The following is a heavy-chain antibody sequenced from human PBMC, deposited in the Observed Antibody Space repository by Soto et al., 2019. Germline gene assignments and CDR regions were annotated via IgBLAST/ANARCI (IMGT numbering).Heavy chain of an antibody. CDR2: IIPIFGTA. Sequence: SVKVSCKSSGGTFSSSAISWVRQAPGQGLEWMGGIIPIFGTADYAQKFQGRVTITADESTTTAYLQWSSLKASDTAMYYCTRRGKAAAGTGYYYGMDVWGQGTTVTVSS. J-gene: IGHJ6*02. CDR3: TRRGKAAAGTGYYYGMDV. CDR1: GGTFSSSA. D-gene: IGHD6-13*01. V-gene: IGHV1-69*13.